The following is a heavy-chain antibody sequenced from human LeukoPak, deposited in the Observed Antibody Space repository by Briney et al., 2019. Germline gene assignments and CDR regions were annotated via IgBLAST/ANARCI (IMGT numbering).Heavy chain of an antibody. J-gene: IGHJ6*04. CDR3: VRIEYRCSSTSCGYMDV. CDR1: GYTFTSYG. V-gene: IGHV1-18*04. CDR2: ISAYNGNT. D-gene: IGHD2-2*01. Sequence: ASVKVSCKASGYTFTSYGISWVRQAPGQGLEWMGWISAYNGNTNYAQKLQGRVTMTTDTSTSTAYMELRSLRSDDTAVYYCVRIEYRCSSTSCGYMDVWGKGTTVTVSS.